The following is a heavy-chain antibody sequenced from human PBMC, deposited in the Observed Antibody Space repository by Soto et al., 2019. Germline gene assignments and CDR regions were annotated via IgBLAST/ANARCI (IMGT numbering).Heavy chain of an antibody. J-gene: IGHJ3*02. CDR3: ARRVDHYDSSGDANDI. D-gene: IGHD3-22*01. Sequence: LETLSLTCAVYGGSFSGYYWSWIRQPPGKGLEWIGEINHSGSTSYNPSLKSRVTMSVDTSKNEFSLKLTSVTAADTAVYYCARRVDHYDSSGDANDIWGQGTMVTVSS. V-gene: IGHV4-34*01. CDR1: GGSFSGYY. CDR2: INHSGST.